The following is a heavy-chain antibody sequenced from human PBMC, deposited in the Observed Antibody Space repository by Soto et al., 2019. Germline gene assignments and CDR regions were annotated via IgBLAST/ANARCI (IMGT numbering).Heavy chain of an antibody. Sequence: QVQLVQSGAEVKKPGSSVKVSCKTSGGTFSSHALTWLRQAPGQGLEWMGGIIPMFGTTYTLQKFQGRVAISADETTSTLELSSLRSEDTAVYFCARCDVCYPGGDDAFDLWGQGTTVIVSS. CDR2: IIPMFGTT. D-gene: IGHD2-21*02. J-gene: IGHJ3*01. V-gene: IGHV1-69*01. CDR1: GGTFSSHA. CDR3: ARCDVCYPGGDDAFDL.